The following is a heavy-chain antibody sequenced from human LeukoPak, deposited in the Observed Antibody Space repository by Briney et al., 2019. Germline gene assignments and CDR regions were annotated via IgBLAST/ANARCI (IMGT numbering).Heavy chain of an antibody. CDR3: AREESSGWYVDY. CDR2: INPSGGST. CDR1: GYTFTSYY. Sequence: ASVKVSCKASGYTFTSYYMHWVRQAPGQGLEWMGIINPSGGSTSYAQKFQGRVTMTRDMSTSTVYMELSSLRSEDTAVYYCAREESSGWYVDYWGQGTLVTVSS. V-gene: IGHV1-46*01. D-gene: IGHD6-19*01. J-gene: IGHJ4*02.